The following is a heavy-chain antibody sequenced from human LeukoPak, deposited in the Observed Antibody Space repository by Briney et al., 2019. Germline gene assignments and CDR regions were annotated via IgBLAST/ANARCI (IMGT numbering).Heavy chain of an antibody. CDR1: GFIFSRYA. CDR2: ISGSGGST. V-gene: IGHV3-23*01. CDR3: AKSAGDFWSGDYFDY. D-gene: IGHD3-3*01. Sequence: GGSLRLSCAASGFIFSRYAMSWVRQAPGKGLEWVSAISGSGGSTYYADSVKGRFTISRDNPKNTLYLQMNSLRAEDTAAYYCAKSAGDFWSGDYFDYWGQGTLVTVSS. J-gene: IGHJ4*02.